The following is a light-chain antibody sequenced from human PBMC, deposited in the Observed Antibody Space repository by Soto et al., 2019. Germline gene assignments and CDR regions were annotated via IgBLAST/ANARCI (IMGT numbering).Light chain of an antibody. V-gene: IGLV2-11*01. CDR3: CSYAGSFVV. Sequence: QSALTQPRSVSGSPGQSVTISCTGTSSDVGGYNYVSWYQQHPGKAPKLMIYDVSKRPSGVPDRFSCSKSGNTASLTISGLQSDDEADYYCCSYAGSFVVFGGGTKLTVL. CDR1: SSDVGGYNY. J-gene: IGLJ2*01. CDR2: DVS.